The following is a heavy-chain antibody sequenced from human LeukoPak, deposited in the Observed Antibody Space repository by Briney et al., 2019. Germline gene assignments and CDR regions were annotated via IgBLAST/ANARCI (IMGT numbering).Heavy chain of an antibody. CDR3: ARLGDGDNLRYFDY. J-gene: IGHJ4*02. V-gene: IGHV4-59*08. CDR2: IYYSGST. CDR1: GDSISGNY. D-gene: IGHD5-24*01. Sequence: SETLSLTCTVSGDSISGNYWTWIRRPPGKGLEWIGYIYYSGSTNYNASLKSRVTISVDTSKNQFSLKLSSVTAVDTAVYYCARLGDGDNLRYFDYWGQGTLVTVSS.